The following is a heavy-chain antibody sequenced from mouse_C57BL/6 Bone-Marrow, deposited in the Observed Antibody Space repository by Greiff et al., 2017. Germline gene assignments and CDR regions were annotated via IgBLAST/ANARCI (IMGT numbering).Heavy chain of an antibody. CDR3: ARDRYYFDY. V-gene: IGHV1-52*01. CDR2: IDPSDSET. J-gene: IGHJ2*01. Sequence: QVQLKQSGAELVRPGSSVKLSCKASGYTFTSYWMHWVKQRPIQGLEWIGNIDPSDSETHYNQKFKDKATLTVDKSSSTAYMQLSSPTSEDSAVYYCARDRYYFDYWGQGTTLTVSS. CDR1: GYTFTSYW.